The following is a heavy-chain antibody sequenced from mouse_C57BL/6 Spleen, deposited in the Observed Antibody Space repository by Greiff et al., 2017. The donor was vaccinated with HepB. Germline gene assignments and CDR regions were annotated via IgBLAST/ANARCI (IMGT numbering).Heavy chain of an antibody. CDR1: GFTFSDYY. J-gene: IGHJ4*01. CDR2: INYDGSST. Sequence: EVHLVESEGGLVQPGSSMKLSCTASGFTFSDYYMAWVRQVPEKGLEWVANINYDGSSTYYLDSLKSRFIISRDNAKNILYLQMSSLKSEDTATYYCARGGYMNYYAMDYWGQGTSVTVSS. CDR3: ARGGYMNYYAMDY. D-gene: IGHD2-2*01. V-gene: IGHV5-16*01.